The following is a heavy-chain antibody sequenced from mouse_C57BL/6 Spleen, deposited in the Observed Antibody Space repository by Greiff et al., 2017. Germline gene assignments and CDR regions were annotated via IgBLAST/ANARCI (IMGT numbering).Heavy chain of an antibody. CDR1: GYTFTSYT. CDR2: INPSSGYT. D-gene: IGHD1-1*01. CDR3: ARRDGSSYDYFDY. V-gene: IGHV1-4*01. Sequence: QVQLQQSGAELARPGASVKMSCKASGYTFTSYTMHWVNQRPGQGLEWIGYINPSSGYTKYNQKFKDKATLTADKSSSTAYMQLSSLTSEDSAVYYCARRDGSSYDYFDYGGQGTTLTVSS. J-gene: IGHJ2*01.